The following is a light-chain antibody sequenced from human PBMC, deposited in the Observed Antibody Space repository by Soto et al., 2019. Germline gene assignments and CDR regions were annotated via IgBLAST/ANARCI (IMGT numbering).Light chain of an antibody. CDR2: KAS. CDR1: QSISSW. CDR3: QQYNSYSPWK. V-gene: IGKV1-5*03. J-gene: IGKJ1*01. Sequence: DIQMTQSPSTLSASVGDRVTITCRASQSISSWLAWYQQKPGKAPKLLIYKASSLESGVPSRFSGSGSGTEFTLPISSLQPNDFATYYCQQYNSYSPWKFDQGTKVEIK.